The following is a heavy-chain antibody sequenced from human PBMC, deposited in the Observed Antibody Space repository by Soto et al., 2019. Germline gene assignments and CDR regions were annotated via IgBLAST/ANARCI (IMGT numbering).Heavy chain of an antibody. CDR3: AKKRSYYFDY. CDR1: GFTFSSYA. D-gene: IGHD3-10*01. V-gene: IGHV3-23*01. CDR2: ISSSGGST. Sequence: EVQLLESGGGLVQPGGSLRLSCAASGFTFSSYAMSWVRQAPGKGLEWVSVISSSGGSTDYADSVKGRFTISRDNSKNTLYLQMNRLRAEDTAVYYCAKKRSYYFDYWGQGTLVTVSS. J-gene: IGHJ4*02.